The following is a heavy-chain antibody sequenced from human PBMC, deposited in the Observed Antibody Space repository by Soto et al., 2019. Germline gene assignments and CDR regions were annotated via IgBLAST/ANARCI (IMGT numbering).Heavy chain of an antibody. CDR2: IWYHGIDK. CDR3: ATGFLGLCTGGNCPLDY. J-gene: IGHJ4*02. D-gene: IGHD2-15*01. Sequence: QVQLVESGGGVVQPERSPRLSCAASGFTFSRQAMHWVRQAPGRGLEWVAVIWYHGIDKYYADSVKGRFTISRDNSKNTVNLKMNSLRGEDPAVYYCATGFLGLCTGGNCPLDYWGQGTLVNVSS. V-gene: IGHV3-33*01. CDR1: GFTFSRQA.